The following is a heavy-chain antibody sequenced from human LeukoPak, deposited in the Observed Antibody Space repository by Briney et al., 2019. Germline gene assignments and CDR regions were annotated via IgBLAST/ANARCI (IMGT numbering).Heavy chain of an antibody. J-gene: IGHJ1*01. CDR3: ARDSMIVRWYFQH. D-gene: IGHD3-22*01. CDR2: ISSNGGST. Sequence: GGSLRLSCSASGFTFSSYAMHWVRQAPGKGLEYVSAISSNGGSTYYADSVKGRFTISRDNSKNTLNLQMNSLRAEDTAVYYCARDSMIVRWYFQHWGQGTLVTVSS. V-gene: IGHV3-64*04. CDR1: GFTFSSYA.